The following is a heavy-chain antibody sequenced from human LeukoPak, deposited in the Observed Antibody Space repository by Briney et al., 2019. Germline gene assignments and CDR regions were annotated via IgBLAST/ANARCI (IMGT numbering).Heavy chain of an antibody. D-gene: IGHD2-2*01. CDR2: ISSSSTI. CDR1: GFTFSRYS. CDR3: ARDDAEEDIVVVPAAQSIDY. J-gene: IGHJ4*02. V-gene: IGHV3-48*04. Sequence: GGSLRLSRAASGFTFSRYSMNWVRQAPGKGLEWVSYISSSSTIYYADSVRGRFTISRDNAKNSLYLQMNSLRAEDTAVYYCARDDAEEDIVVVPAAQSIDYWGQGTLVTVSS.